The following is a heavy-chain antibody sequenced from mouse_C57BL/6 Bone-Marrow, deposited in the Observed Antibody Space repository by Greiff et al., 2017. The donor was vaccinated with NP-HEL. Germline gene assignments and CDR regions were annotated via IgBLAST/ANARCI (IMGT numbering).Heavy chain of an antibody. CDR3: TARNYYGSSYWYFDV. CDR2: IRNKANNHAT. Sequence: EVQGVESGGGLVQPGGSMKLSCAASGFTFSDAWMDWVRQSPEKGLEWVAEIRNKANNHATYYAESVKGRFTISRDDSKSSVYLQMNSLRAEDTCIYYCTARNYYGSSYWYFDVWGTGTTVTVSS. J-gene: IGHJ1*03. V-gene: IGHV6-6*01. CDR1: GFTFSDAW. D-gene: IGHD1-1*01.